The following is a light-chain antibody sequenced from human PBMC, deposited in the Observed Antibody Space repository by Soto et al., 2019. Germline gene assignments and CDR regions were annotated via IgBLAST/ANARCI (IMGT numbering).Light chain of an antibody. J-gene: IGLJ1*01. CDR1: SSDIGGYNY. CDR2: DVS. CDR3: SSFSVASPL. Sequence: QSALTQPASMSGSPGQSVTISCAGTSSDIGGYNYVSWYQHHPGTAPKLIIYDVSSRPSGVSHRFSASKSGNMASLTISGLQAEDEADYYCSSFSVASPLFGTGTKVTVL. V-gene: IGLV2-14*01.